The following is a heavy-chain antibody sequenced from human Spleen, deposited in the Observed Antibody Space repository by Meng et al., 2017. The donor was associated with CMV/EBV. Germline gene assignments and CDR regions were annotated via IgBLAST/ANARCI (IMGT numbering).Heavy chain of an antibody. J-gene: IGHJ4*02. CDR3: ATIDDYSNRDY. CDR2: ISGSGGST. Sequence: LSLTCAASGFTFSSYAMSWVRQAPGKGLEWVSAISGSGGSTYYADSVKGRFTISRDNSKNTLYLQMNSLRAEDTAVYYCATIDDYSNRDYWGQGTLVTVSS. V-gene: IGHV3-23*01. D-gene: IGHD4-11*01. CDR1: GFTFSSYA.